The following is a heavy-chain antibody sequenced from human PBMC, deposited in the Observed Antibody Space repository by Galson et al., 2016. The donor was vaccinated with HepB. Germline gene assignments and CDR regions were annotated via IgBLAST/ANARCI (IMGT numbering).Heavy chain of an antibody. Sequence: SLRLSCAASGFTFGDYAMSWFRQAPGKGLEWVSSVSGSGDSTYYGDSVKGRFTISRDNSQNTLYLHVNSLRADDTAIYYCAKEWELLFDFWGQGTLVTVSS. CDR2: VSGSGDST. CDR3: AKEWELLFDF. J-gene: IGHJ4*02. D-gene: IGHD1-26*01. CDR1: GFTFGDYA. V-gene: IGHV3-23*02.